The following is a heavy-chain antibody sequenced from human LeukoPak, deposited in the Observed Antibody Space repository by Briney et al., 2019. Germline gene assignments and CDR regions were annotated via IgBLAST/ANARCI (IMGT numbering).Heavy chain of an antibody. CDR1: GGSISSSNYY. D-gene: IGHD2-15*01. J-gene: IGHJ6*03. V-gene: IGHV4-39*07. Sequence: SETLSLTCSASGGSISSSNYYWGWIRQPPGKGLEWIGSIYYSGSTYYNPSLKSRVTISVDTSKNQFSLKVNSVTAADTAVYYCARAWGVGGGYYYYYYMDVWGKGTTVTVSS. CDR2: IYYSGST. CDR3: ARAWGVGGGYYYYYYMDV.